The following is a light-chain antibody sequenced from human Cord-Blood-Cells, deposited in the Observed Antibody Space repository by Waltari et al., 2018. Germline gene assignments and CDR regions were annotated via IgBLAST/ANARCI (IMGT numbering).Light chain of an antibody. V-gene: IGKV1-39*01. CDR3: QQSYSTPRT. Sequence: DIQMTQSPSSLSASVGDKVTITCRASQSIRSYLNWYPQKPGKAPKLLIYAASSLQSGVPSRFSGSGSGTDFTLTISSLQPEDFATYYCQQSYSTPRTFGQGTKVEIK. CDR2: AAS. J-gene: IGKJ1*01. CDR1: QSIRSY.